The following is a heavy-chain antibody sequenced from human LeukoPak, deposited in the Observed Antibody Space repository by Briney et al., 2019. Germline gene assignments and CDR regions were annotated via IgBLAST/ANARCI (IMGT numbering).Heavy chain of an antibody. CDR1: GGSLNNYY. D-gene: IGHD1-1*01. J-gene: IGHJ5*02. CDR2: IHTSGGD. Sequence: KASETLSLTCNVSGGSLNNYYWSWFRQPPGKGLEWIGYIHTSGGDNYEPALKRRASMSIDTSTNSFSLRVLSVTAADTALYFCARHGDTDLATGSNWFDPWGRGVLVTVSS. V-gene: IGHV4-4*09. CDR3: ARHGDTDLATGSNWFDP.